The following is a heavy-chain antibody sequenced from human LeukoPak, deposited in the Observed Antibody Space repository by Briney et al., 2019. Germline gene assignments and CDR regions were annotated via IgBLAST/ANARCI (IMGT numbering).Heavy chain of an antibody. J-gene: IGHJ4*02. V-gene: IGHV3-53*01. Sequence: GGSLRLSCTVSGFTVSSNSMSWVRQAPGKGLEWVSFIYSDNTHYSDSVKGRFTISRDNSKNTLYLQMDSLRAEDTAVYYCARRAGAYSHPYDYWGQGTLVTVSS. D-gene: IGHD4/OR15-4a*01. CDR3: ARRAGAYSHPYDY. CDR2: IYSDNT. CDR1: GFTVSSNS.